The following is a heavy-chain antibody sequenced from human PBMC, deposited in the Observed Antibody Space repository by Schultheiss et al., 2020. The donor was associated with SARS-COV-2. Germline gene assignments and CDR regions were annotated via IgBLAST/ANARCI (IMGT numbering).Heavy chain of an antibody. D-gene: IGHD1-20*01. Sequence: GESLKISCAASGFTFSNAWMSWVRQAPGKGLEWVGFIRSKAYGGTTEYAASVKGRFTISRDDSRSIAYLQVSSLKTEDTAVYYCTRDLGITGIYFDYWGQGTLVTVSS. V-gene: IGHV3-49*04. CDR3: TRDLGITGIYFDY. CDR1: GFTFSNAW. CDR2: IRSKAYGGTT. J-gene: IGHJ4*02.